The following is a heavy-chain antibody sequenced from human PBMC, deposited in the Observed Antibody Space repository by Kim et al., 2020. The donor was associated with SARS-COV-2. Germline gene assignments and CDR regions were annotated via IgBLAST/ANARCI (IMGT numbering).Heavy chain of an antibody. V-gene: IGHV3-66*01. J-gene: IGHJ4*02. CDR3: ARGDYRDF. CDR1: GFTVSTNY. CDR2: LHAGGDT. Sequence: GGSLRLSCAASGFTVSTNYMNWIRQAPGKGLEWVSVLHAGGDTFYADSVKGRFTISRATFKNTLYIEMNDLRAEDTAVYYCARGDYRDFRCQGTLVTV.